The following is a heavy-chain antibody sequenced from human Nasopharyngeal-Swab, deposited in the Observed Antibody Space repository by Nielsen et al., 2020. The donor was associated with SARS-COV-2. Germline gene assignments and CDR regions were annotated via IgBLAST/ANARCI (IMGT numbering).Heavy chain of an antibody. Sequence: GESLKISCAASGFTFSSSAISWVRQVPGMGLEWVSVIGAAGNKIYADSVKGRFTISRDNSKNTLYLQMNSLRAEDTAVYYCARDGGYSYGSNWGQGTLVTVSS. J-gene: IGHJ4*02. CDR3: ARDGGYSYGSN. D-gene: IGHD5-18*01. CDR2: IGAAGNK. CDR1: GFTFSSSA. V-gene: IGHV3-23*01.